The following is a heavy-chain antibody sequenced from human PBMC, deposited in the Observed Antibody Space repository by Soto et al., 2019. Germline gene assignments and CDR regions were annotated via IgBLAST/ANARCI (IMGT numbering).Heavy chain of an antibody. CDR2: INHSGST. D-gene: IGHD2-8*02. J-gene: IGHJ4*02. CDR3: ARDKITGLFDY. CDR1: GGSFSGYY. Sequence: QVQLQQWGAGLLKPSETLSLTCAVYGGSFSGYYWTWIRQPPGTGLEWIGEINHSGSTNYNPSLKSRVTISVDTYKNLFSLKLTSVTAADAAVCYCARDKITGLFDYWGQGTLVTVSS. V-gene: IGHV4-34*01.